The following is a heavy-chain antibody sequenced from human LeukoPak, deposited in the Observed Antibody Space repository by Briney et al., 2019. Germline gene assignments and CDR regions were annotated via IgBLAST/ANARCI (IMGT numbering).Heavy chain of an antibody. D-gene: IGHD6-13*01. J-gene: IGHJ4*02. CDR3: ARSVYSTYADS. CDR2: INQRGIT. CDR1: GGSFSGYS. V-gene: IGHV4-34*01. Sequence: PSETLSLTCAVSGGSFSGYSWTWIRQPPGKGLEWIGEINQRGITKYNPSFKSRVTISVDTSENQFSLKLSSVTAADTAVYYCARSVYSTYADSWGQGTLVTVSS.